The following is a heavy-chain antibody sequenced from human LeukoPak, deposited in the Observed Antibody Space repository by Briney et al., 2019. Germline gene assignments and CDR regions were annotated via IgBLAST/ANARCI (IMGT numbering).Heavy chain of an antibody. CDR1: AFTFSNAW. CDR3: TTGESMVGSTIHIRWAD. J-gene: IGHJ4*02. D-gene: IGHD1-26*01. Sequence: GGSLRLSCAASAFTFSNAWMSWVRQAPGKGLEWVGRIKSKTAGGTIDYAAPVKGRFTISRDDSKNTLYLQMNSLKTEDTAVYYCTTGESMVGSTIHIRWADWGQGTLVTVSS. CDR2: IKSKTAGGTI. V-gene: IGHV3-15*01.